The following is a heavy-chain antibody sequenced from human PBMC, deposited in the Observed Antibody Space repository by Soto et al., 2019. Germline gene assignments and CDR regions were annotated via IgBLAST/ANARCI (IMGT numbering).Heavy chain of an antibody. D-gene: IGHD3-10*02. CDR2: IYWDDDK. V-gene: IGHV2-5*02. CDR3: AHMFGTVSHLGY. Sequence: QITLKESGPTLVKPTQTLTLTCTFSGFSLTTSRLGVGWIRQPPGKALEWLALIYWDDDKRYSPSLRSRLTITKDTTKTQVVLTMTNMHPVDTATYYFAHMFGTVSHLGYWGQGTLVTVSS. CDR1: GFSLTTSRLG. J-gene: IGHJ4*02.